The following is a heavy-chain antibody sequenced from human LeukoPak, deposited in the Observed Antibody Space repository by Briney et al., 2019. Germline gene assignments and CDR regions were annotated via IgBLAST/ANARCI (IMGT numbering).Heavy chain of an antibody. J-gene: IGHJ6*02. CDR1: GYTFTSYY. V-gene: IGHV1-46*01. CDR2: INPSGGST. Sequence: ASVKVSCKASGYTFTSYYMHWVRQAPGQGLEWMGIINPSGGSTSYAQKFQGRVTMTRDTSTSTVYMELSSLRSADTAVYYCARDPYSKPPGAYYYYYGMDVWGQGTTVTVSS. D-gene: IGHD4-11*01. CDR3: ARDPYSKPPGAYYYYYGMDV.